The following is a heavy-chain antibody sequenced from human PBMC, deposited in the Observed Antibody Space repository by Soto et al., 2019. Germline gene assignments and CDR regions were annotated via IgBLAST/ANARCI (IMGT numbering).Heavy chain of an antibody. D-gene: IGHD3-16*01. J-gene: IGHJ2*01. V-gene: IGHV3-30*03. Sequence: GGSLRLSCGAPGVTFKDYGMHWVRQAPGKGLEWVAVISYDGKQTYYADSVKGRSTISKDKSKRTLFLQMNSLRVDDTAVYYCARDGWGSNWYFDLWGRGTLVTVSS. CDR3: ARDGWGSNWYFDL. CDR1: GVTFKDYG. CDR2: ISYDGKQT.